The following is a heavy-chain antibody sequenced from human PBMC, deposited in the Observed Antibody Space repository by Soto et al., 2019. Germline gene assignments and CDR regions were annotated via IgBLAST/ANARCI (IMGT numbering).Heavy chain of an antibody. J-gene: IGHJ4*02. D-gene: IGHD6-13*01. CDR3: AAWPLSSCFDY. Sequence: GGSLRLSCAGSVFPFNTYWMGWVRQTPGKRLEWLANLKFDDIEISXADSVKGPXTISRYNSRNSXYLQMXNLRVDDTAIYYCAAWPLSSCFDYWRQGTLVTVSS. CDR1: VFPFNTYW. CDR2: LKFDDIEI. V-gene: IGHV3-7*05.